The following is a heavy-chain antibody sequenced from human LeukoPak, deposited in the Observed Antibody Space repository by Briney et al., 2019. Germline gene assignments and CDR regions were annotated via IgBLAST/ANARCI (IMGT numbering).Heavy chain of an antibody. CDR1: AGSISSGGYY. D-gene: IGHD2-15*01. CDR3: ARVGYCSGGFCYPFDP. V-gene: IGHV4-31*03. CDR2: IYYSGST. J-gene: IGHJ5*02. Sequence: SETLSLTCTVSAGSISSGGYYWSWIRQHPGKGLEWIGYIYYSGSTYYNPPLKSRVTISVDTSKNQFSLRLTSVTAADTAVYYCARVGYCSGGFCYPFDPWGQGTLVTVSS.